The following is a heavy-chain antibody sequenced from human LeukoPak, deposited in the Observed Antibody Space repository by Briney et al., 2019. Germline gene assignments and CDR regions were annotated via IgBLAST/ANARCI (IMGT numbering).Heavy chain of an antibody. J-gene: IGHJ5*02. CDR1: GYTFTSYA. Sequence: ASVKVSCKASGYTFTSYAMHWVRQAPGQRLEWMGWMNAGNGNTKYSQKFQGRVTITRDTSASTAYMELSSLRSEDTAVYYCARGNQYYYDSSGPNWFDPWGQGTLVTVSS. V-gene: IGHV1-3*01. CDR3: ARGNQYYYDSSGPNWFDP. CDR2: MNAGNGNT. D-gene: IGHD3-22*01.